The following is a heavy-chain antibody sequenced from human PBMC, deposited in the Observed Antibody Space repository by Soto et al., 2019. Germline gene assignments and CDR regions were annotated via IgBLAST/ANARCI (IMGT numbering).Heavy chain of an antibody. CDR3: ARHRGDQYGTPRYGMDV. V-gene: IGHV5-51*01. CDR1: GYSFTSYW. Sequence: PGESLKISCKGSGYSFTSYWIGWVRQMPGKGLEWMGIIYPGDSDTRYSPSFQGQVTISADKSISTAYLQWSSLKASDTATYYCARHRGDQYGTPRYGMDVWGQGTTVTVSS. CDR2: IYPGDSDT. J-gene: IGHJ6*02. D-gene: IGHD3-16*01.